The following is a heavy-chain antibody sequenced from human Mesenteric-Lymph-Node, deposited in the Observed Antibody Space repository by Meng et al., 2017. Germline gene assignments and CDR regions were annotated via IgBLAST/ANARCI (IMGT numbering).Heavy chain of an antibody. V-gene: IGHV4-28*01. Sequence: QVQLQESGPGLVKPSGTLSLPCAVSGYSISSTNWWGWIRQPPGKGLEWIGYIYYSGSTSYNPSLKSRVTMSVDTSKNQFSLNLNSVTAVDTAVYYCARNVPGTSAYYDWGQGTLVTVSS. CDR1: GYSISSTNW. J-gene: IGHJ4*02. D-gene: IGHD3-22*01. CDR3: ARNVPGTSAYYD. CDR2: IYYSGST.